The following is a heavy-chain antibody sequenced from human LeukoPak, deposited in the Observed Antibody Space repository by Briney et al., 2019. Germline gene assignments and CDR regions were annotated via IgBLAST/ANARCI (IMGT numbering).Heavy chain of an antibody. CDR1: GFTFSSYS. J-gene: IGHJ4*02. D-gene: IGHD5-12*01. V-gene: IGHV3-21*01. CDR3: ARAYSGYDYYDY. CDR2: ISSTGVCI. Sequence: PGGSLRLSCAASGFTFSSYSVNWVRQAPGKGLEWVSSISSTGVCIHYGDSVKGRFTISRDNAKNSLYLQMNSLRAEDTAVYYCARAYSGYDYYDYWGQGTLVTVSS.